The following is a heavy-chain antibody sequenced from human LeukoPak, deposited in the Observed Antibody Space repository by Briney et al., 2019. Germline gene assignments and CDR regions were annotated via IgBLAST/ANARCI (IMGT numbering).Heavy chain of an antibody. CDR2: ISGSGGST. CDR3: AKDLIGSGWYYFDY. Sequence: GGSLRLSCAASGFTFSSYAMSWVRQAPGKGLEWVSAISGSGGSTYYADSVKGRFTISRDSSKNTLYLQMNSLRAEDMAVYYCAKDLIGSGWYYFDYWGQGTLVTVSS. D-gene: IGHD6-19*01. CDR1: GFTFSSYA. J-gene: IGHJ4*02. V-gene: IGHV3-23*01.